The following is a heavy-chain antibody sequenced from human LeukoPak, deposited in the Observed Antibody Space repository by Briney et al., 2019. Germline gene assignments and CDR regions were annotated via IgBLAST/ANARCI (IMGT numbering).Heavy chain of an antibody. V-gene: IGHV4-4*07. D-gene: IGHD1-1*01. CDR1: GGSISSHY. J-gene: IGHJ4*02. Sequence: SETLSLTCTVSGGSISSHYWSWIRQPAGKGLEWLGRIYTSGSANYKSSLKSRVTMSVDTSKNQFSLNLTSVTAADTAVYYCARDSESTAGRSFDFWGQGILVTVSS. CDR2: IYTSGSA. CDR3: ARDSESTAGRSFDF.